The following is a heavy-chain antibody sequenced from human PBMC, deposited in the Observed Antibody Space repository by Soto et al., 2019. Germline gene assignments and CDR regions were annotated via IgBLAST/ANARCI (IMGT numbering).Heavy chain of an antibody. CDR1: GFTFSSYS. D-gene: IGHD3-10*01. CDR2: ISSSSSTI. Sequence: EVQLVESGGGLVQPGGSLRLSCAASGFTFSSYSMNWVRQAPGKGLEWVSYISSSSSTIYYADSVKGRFTISRDNAKNSLYLQMNSLRAEDTAVYYCARESMNYYGSGSYSFDYWGQGTLVTVSS. CDR3: ARESMNYYGSGSYSFDY. J-gene: IGHJ4*02. V-gene: IGHV3-48*01.